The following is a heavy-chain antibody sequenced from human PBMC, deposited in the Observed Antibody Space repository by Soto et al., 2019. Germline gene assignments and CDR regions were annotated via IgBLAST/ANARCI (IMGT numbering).Heavy chain of an antibody. CDR1: GYSFSDYW. J-gene: IGHJ4*02. D-gene: IGHD3-22*01. CDR3: ARRLYDTSGYRYFDY. CDR2: IFPGDSKT. V-gene: IGHV5-51*01. Sequence: PGESLKISCKTSGYSFSDYWIGWVRQMPGKGLEWMGIIFPGDSKTRYSPTFQGQVTISADKSINTAYLQWSSLKASDTAKYYCARRLYDTSGYRYFDYWGQGTLVTVSS.